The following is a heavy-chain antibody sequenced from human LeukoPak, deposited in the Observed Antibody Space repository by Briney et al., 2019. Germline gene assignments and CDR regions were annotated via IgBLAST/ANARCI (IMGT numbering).Heavy chain of an antibody. CDR2: INPNSGGT. J-gene: IGHJ4*02. D-gene: IGHD3-10*01. CDR3: AREPRGSPGYSDY. Sequence: ASVKVSCKASGYTFTGYYMHWVRQAPGQGLEWMGRINPNSGGTNYAQKFQGRVTMTRNTSISTAYMELSRLRSDDTAVYYCAREPRGSPGYSDYWGQGTLVTVSS. CDR1: GYTFTGYY. V-gene: IGHV1-2*06.